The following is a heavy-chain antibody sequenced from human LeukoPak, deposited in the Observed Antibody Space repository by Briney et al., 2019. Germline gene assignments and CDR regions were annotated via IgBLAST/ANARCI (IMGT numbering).Heavy chain of an antibody. CDR3: ARGGVVPAAIPDWYFDL. V-gene: IGHV1-69*05. CDR2: IIPIFGTA. D-gene: IGHD2-2*02. CDR1: GGTFSSYA. Sequence: GAPVKVSCKASGGTFSSYAISWVRQAPGQALEWMGGIIPIFGTANYAQKFQGRVTITTDESTSTAYMELSSLRSEDTAVYYCARGGVVPAAIPDWYFDLWGRGTLVTVSS. J-gene: IGHJ2*01.